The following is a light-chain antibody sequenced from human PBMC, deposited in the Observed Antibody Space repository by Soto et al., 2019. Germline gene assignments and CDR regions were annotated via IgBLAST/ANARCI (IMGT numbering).Light chain of an antibody. CDR1: QSVSSS. V-gene: IGKV3-20*01. CDR3: QQYGSSPPIT. Sequence: EIVLTQSPGTLSLSPGERATLSCRASQSVSSSLAWYQQKPGQAPRLLIYGASSRATAIPDRFSGSGSGTDFNLTISRLQPAHFAVYTCQQYGSSPPITFGQGTRLEIK. CDR2: GAS. J-gene: IGKJ5*01.